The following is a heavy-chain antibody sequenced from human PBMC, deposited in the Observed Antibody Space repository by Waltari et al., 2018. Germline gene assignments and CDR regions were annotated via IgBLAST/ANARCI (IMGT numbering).Heavy chain of an antibody. D-gene: IGHD5-12*01. J-gene: IGHJ3*01. Sequence: QLQLQESGPRLVRPSETLSLICRVSGVSITSNRHYWAWIRQSPGQGLEWIGTVSYSGTTYISPSLKSRVSVSRDTSKNQVSLILGSVTAADMAVYYCATYIGASVGTAAFDVWGQGTMVTVS. CDR3: ATYIGASVGTAAFDV. V-gene: IGHV4-39*01. CDR1: GVSITSNRHY. CDR2: VSYSGTT.